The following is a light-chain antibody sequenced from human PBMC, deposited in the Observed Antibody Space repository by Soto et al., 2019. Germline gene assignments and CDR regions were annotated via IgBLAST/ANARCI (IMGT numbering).Light chain of an antibody. CDR1: QSVSSN. J-gene: IGKJ4*01. CDR2: AAS. Sequence: EIVMTQSPATLSVSPGERATLSCRASQSVSSNLAWYQQKPGQAPRLLIYAASTRATGVPARFSGSGSGTEFTLTIGSLQSEDLAVYYCQQYSNWPLTFGGGTKVDIK. CDR3: QQYSNWPLT. V-gene: IGKV3-15*01.